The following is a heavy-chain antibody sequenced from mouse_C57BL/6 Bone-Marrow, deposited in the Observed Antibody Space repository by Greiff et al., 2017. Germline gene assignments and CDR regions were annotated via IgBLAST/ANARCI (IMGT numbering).Heavy chain of an antibody. D-gene: IGHD2-4*01. CDR3: ASSYYDYDEYFDV. V-gene: IGHV1-50*01. CDR1: GYTFTSYW. J-gene: IGHJ1*03. CDR2: IDPSDSYT. Sequence: VQLQQPGAELVKPGASVKLSCKASGYTFTSYWMQWVKQRPGQGLEWIGEIDPSDSYTNYNQKFKGKSTLTVDKSSSTAYMQLSSLTSEDSAVYYCASSYYDYDEYFDVWGTGTTVTVSS.